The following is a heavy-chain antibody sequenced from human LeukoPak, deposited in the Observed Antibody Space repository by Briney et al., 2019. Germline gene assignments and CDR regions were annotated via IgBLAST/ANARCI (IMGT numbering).Heavy chain of an antibody. CDR2: INSDGSNT. J-gene: IGHJ6*02. D-gene: IGHD3-10*01. V-gene: IGHV3-74*01. CDR3: ARSAGYYGMDV. Sequence: GGPLRLSCAASGFTFSSYWMHWVRQAPGKGLVWVSRINSDGSNTSYADSVKGRFTISRDNAKNTLYLQMNSLRAEDTAVYYCARSAGYYGMDVWGQGTTVTVSS. CDR1: GFTFSSYW.